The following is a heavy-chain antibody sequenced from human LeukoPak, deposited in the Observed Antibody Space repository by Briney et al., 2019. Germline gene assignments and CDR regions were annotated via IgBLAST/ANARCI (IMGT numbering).Heavy chain of an antibody. J-gene: IGHJ3*02. CDR2: TYYRPKWDN. V-gene: IGHV6-1*01. D-gene: IGHD2-15*01. Sequence: SQTLSLTCAIYGDSVSSNSAAWNWVRHSPSRGLEWLGRTYYRPKWDNDYAVSVRRRIIINPDTSKNQVSLQLNSVTPEDTAVYYCARSGVLGRGHVCDIWGQGTMDTVSS. CDR1: GDSVSSNSAA. CDR3: ARSGVLGRGHVCDI.